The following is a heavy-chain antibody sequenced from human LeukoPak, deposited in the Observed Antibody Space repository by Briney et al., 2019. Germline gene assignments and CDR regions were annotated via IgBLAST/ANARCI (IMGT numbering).Heavy chain of an antibody. CDR1: GGSFSGYY. J-gene: IGHJ5*02. CDR2: INHSGST. CDR3: ARVYPRGRWFDL. Sequence: SETLSLTCAVYGGSFSGYYWSWIRQPPGKGLEWIGEINHSGSTNYNPSLKSRVTISIDTSKNQFSLKLSSVTAADTAVYYCARVYPRGRWFDLWGQGTLVTVSS. V-gene: IGHV4-34*01. D-gene: IGHD2-8*01.